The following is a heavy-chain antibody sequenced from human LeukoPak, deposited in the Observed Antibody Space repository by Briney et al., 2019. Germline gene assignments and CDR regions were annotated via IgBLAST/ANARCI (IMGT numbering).Heavy chain of an antibody. CDR2: ISSDGSSK. Sequence: GGSLRLSCAASGFTFSHYGMQWVRQAPGKGLEWVALISSDGSSKYHADSVKDRFTISRDNSKNTLYLQMNSLRPEDTAVYYCATQCGGNCRDDYWGQGTLVTASS. CDR1: GFTFSHYG. J-gene: IGHJ4*02. V-gene: IGHV3-30*03. D-gene: IGHD1-1*01. CDR3: ATQCGGNCRDDY.